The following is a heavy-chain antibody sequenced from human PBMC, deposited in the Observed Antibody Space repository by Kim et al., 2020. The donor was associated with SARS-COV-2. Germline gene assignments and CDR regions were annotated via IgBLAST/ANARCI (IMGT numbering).Heavy chain of an antibody. CDR1: GFTFDDYA. CDR3: AKDIVSPRGASSWYSPYYYGMDV. V-gene: IGHV3-9*01. J-gene: IGHJ6*02. Sequence: GGSLRLSCAASGFTFDDYAMHWVRQAPGKGLEWVSGISWNSGSIGYADSVKGRFTISRDNAKNSLYLQMNSLRAEDTALYYCAKDIVSPRGASSWYSPYYYGMDVWGQGTTVTVSS. D-gene: IGHD6-13*01. CDR2: ISWNSGSI.